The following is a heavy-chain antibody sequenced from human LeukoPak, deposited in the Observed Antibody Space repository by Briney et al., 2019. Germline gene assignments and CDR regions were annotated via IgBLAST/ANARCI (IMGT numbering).Heavy chain of an antibody. CDR1: GGSLRDTNYY. J-gene: IGHJ4*02. Sequence: SETLSLTCTVSGGSLRDTNYYWAWIRQPPGRTLEWIGSIYYTGTTFDNPSLQSRVTLSVDTSKNHFSLKLTSVTAADTAFYYCAREEYSSDWYGHDSWGQGTLVTVSS. CDR2: IYYTGTT. V-gene: IGHV4-39*07. D-gene: IGHD6-13*01. CDR3: AREEYSSDWYGHDS.